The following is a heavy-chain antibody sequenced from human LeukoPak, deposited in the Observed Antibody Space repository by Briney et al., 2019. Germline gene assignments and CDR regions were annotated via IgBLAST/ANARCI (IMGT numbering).Heavy chain of an antibody. CDR1: GFTFSDYY. CDR3: AREYSSGWYFRRTFDY. Sequence: GGSLRLSRAASGFTFSDYYMSWIRQAPGKGPEWVSYISSSGSTIYYADSVKGRFTISRDNAKNSLYLQMNSLRAEDTAVYYCAREYSSGWYFRRTFDYWGQGTLVTVSS. CDR2: ISSSGSTI. V-gene: IGHV3-11*01. D-gene: IGHD6-19*01. J-gene: IGHJ4*02.